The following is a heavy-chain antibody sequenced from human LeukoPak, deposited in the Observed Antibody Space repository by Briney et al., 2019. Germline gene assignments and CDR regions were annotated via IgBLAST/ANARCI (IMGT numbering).Heavy chain of an antibody. V-gene: IGHV3-21*01. CDR3: ARVKAVAGTYFDY. Sequence: GGSLRLSCAASGFTFSSYSMNWVRQAPGKGLEWVSSISSSSSYIYYADSVKGRFTISRDNAKKSLYLQMNSLRAEDTAVYYCARVKAVAGTYFDYWGQGTLVTVSS. D-gene: IGHD6-19*01. CDR2: ISSSSSYI. J-gene: IGHJ4*02. CDR1: GFTFSSYS.